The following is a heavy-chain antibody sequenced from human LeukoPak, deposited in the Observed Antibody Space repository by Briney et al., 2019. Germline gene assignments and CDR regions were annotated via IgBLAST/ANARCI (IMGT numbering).Heavy chain of an antibody. V-gene: IGHV1-2*04. D-gene: IGHD3-22*01. CDR2: INPNSGGT. CDR1: GYTFTSYG. CDR3: AREARWIHYYDSSGYYSPYYYYGMDV. Sequence: GASVKVSCKASGYTFTSYGISWVRQAPGQGLEWMGWINPNSGGTNYAQKFQGWVTMTRDTSISTAYMELSRLRSDDTAVYYCAREARWIHYYDSSGYYSPYYYYGMDVWGQGTTVTVSS. J-gene: IGHJ6*02.